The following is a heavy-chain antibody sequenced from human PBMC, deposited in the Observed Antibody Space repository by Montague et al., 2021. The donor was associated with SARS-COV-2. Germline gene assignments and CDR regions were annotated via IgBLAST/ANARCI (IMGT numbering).Heavy chain of an antibody. CDR2: ISYDATKE. CDR1: GFTFSDYG. J-gene: IGHJ4*02. V-gene: IGHV3-30*18. D-gene: IGHD5-24*01. CDR3: AKGAGEGYSDY. Sequence: SLRLSRAASGFTFSDYGMHWVRQAPGKGLEWVAVISYDATKEYYLDSVKGRFTISRDDSRSTLYLQMNSLRLDDTALYYCAKGAGEGYSDYWGQGTLVTVSS.